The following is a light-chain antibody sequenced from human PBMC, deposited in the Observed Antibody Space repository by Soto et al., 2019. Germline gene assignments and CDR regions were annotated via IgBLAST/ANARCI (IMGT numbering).Light chain of an antibody. CDR1: QSISSY. Sequence: DIQVTQSTSSLSASVGDRVTITCRASQSISSYLNWYQQKPGKAPKLLIYAASSLQSGVPSRFSGSGSGTDFTLTISSLQPEDFATYYCQQSYSTRWTFGQGTKLDI. CDR3: QQSYSTRWT. J-gene: IGKJ1*01. CDR2: AAS. V-gene: IGKV1-39*01.